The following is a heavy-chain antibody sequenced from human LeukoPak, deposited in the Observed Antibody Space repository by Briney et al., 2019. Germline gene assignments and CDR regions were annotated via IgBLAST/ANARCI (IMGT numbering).Heavy chain of an antibody. D-gene: IGHD3-10*01. J-gene: IGHJ4*02. Sequence: GGSLRLSCAASGFTFSNFGLNWVRQAPGKGLEWVAFISDNGLRTYYLESVRGLFTISRDDSKNTLYLQMDSLKTEDTGVYYCVTHRPWRGVFWGQGTLVTVSA. CDR1: GFTFSNFG. CDR3: VTHRPWRGVF. V-gene: IGHV3-33*08. CDR2: ISDNGLRT.